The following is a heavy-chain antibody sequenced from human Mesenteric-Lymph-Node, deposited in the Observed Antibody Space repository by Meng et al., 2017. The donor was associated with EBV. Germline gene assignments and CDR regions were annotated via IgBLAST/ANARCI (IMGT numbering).Heavy chain of an antibody. CDR3: ARLDRWELLRGLVY. V-gene: IGHV4-61*01. CDR2: IYYSGST. CDR1: DGAVSSGSYY. Sequence: QGQLQGPGPGLVQPSETLSLTFTVSDGAVSSGSYYWSWIRQPPGKGLEWIGYIYYSGSTNYNPSLKSRVTISVDTSKNQFSLKLSSVTAADTAVYYCARLDRWELLRGLVYWGQGTLVTVSS. J-gene: IGHJ4*02. D-gene: IGHD1-26*01.